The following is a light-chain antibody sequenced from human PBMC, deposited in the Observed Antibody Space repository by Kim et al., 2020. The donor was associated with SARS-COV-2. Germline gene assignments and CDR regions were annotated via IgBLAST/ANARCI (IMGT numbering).Light chain of an antibody. J-gene: IGKJ2*01. CDR3: QQYNGYPYT. V-gene: IGKV1-16*02. CDR2: GAS. CDR1: QGINNY. Sequence: SASVGDRITMTCRASQGINNYLAWFQQRPGRAPRSLIYGASNLQSGVPSKFSGSGFGTDFTLTITNLQLEDFATYYCQQYNGYPYTFGQGTKLEI.